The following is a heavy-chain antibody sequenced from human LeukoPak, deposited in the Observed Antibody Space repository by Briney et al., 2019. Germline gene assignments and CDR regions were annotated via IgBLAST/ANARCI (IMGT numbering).Heavy chain of an antibody. CDR1: GFTFSSYS. CDR3: ARDSTYYLRYGYFDS. J-gene: IGHJ4*02. Sequence: GGSLRLSCAASGFTFSSYSMNWVRQAPGKGLEWVSSISSSSSYIYYADSVKGRFTISRNNANNSVSLQMNNLRAEDTAVYYCARDSTYYLRYGYFDSWGQGILVTVSS. CDR2: ISSSSSYI. V-gene: IGHV3-21*06. D-gene: IGHD3-22*01.